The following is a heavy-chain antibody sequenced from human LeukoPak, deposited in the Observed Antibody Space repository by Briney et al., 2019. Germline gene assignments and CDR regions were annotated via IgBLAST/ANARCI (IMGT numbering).Heavy chain of an antibody. CDR1: GGSISSGDDY. V-gene: IGHV4-30-4*08. J-gene: IGHJ4*02. Sequence: SETLSLTCTVSGGSISSGDDYWSWIRQPPGKGLEWIGYIYYTGSTYYNPSLKSRVTMSVDTSKNQFSLKLSSVTAADTAVYYCARDRRQIAHDYWGQGTLVTVSS. CDR2: IYYTGST. CDR3: ARDRRQIAHDY.